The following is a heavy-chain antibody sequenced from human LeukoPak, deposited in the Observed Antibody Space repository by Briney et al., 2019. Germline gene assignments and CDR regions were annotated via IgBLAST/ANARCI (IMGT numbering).Heavy chain of an antibody. J-gene: IGHJ4*02. CDR1: GFTFSAYW. D-gene: IGHD3-16*01. Sequence: PGGSLRLSCAAPGFTFSAYWMAWVRQDPGKGLEWVANMKQDGREKHYVDSVKGRFTISRDNARNSLYLQMNSLRDEDSAVYYCARDDVGALDYWGQGTLVTVSS. V-gene: IGHV3-7*01. CDR2: MKQDGREK. CDR3: ARDDVGALDY.